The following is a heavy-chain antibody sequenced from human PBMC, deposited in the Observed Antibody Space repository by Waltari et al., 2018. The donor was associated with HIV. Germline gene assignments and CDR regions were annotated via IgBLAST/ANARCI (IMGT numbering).Heavy chain of an antibody. D-gene: IGHD1-26*01. CDR2: SSYSGTT. V-gene: IGHV4-61*01. Sequence: QVQLQESGPGLVKASETLSLTCLVSGASVNSVSNYWTWIRQSPGKRLEFIGYSSYSGTTNYNPPRTGRLTISLYTPRNEVSLKMESVTAADTAIYYCARVPVTGSYKIDSGGQGTLVAGSS. CDR3: ARVPVTGSYKIDS. J-gene: IGHJ4*02. CDR1: GASVNSVSNY.